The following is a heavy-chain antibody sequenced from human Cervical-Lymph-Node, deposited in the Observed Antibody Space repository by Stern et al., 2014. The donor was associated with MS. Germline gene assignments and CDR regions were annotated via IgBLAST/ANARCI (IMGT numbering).Heavy chain of an antibody. CDR3: AKGRADYGDYQGLDV. CDR1: GGPFSSYA. CDR2: ITPIFGTP. Sequence: VHLVESGAEVKKPGSSVRGSCKASGGPFSSYAISRVRQAPGHGLEWMGEITPIFGTPNYAQKFQGRVTITADESTRTASIELSSLRSEDTAVYYCAKGRADYGDYQGLDVWGQGTTVTVSS. D-gene: IGHD4-17*01. J-gene: IGHJ6*02. V-gene: IGHV1-69*01.